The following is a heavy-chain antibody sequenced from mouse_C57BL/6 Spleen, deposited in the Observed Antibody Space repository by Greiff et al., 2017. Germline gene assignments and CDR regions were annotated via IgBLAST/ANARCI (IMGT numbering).Heavy chain of an antibody. CDR2: LYPGSGST. D-gene: IGHD4-1*01. CDR3: ARTRTGTKDY. V-gene: IGHV1-55*01. Sequence: VQLQQPGAELVKPGASVKMSCKASGYTFTSYWITWVKQRPGLGLEWIGDLYPGSGSTNYNEKFKSKATLTVDTSSSTAYMQLSSLTSEGSAVYYCARTRTGTKDYWGQGTTLTVAA. CDR1: GYTFTSYW. J-gene: IGHJ2*01.